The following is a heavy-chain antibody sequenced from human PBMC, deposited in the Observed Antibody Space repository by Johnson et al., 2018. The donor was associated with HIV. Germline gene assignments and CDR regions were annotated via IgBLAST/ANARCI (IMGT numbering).Heavy chain of an antibody. CDR1: GFTVSNNY. CDR3: ARDLAGHNAFDI. J-gene: IGHJ3*02. D-gene: IGHD6-19*01. V-gene: IGHV3-53*01. Sequence: LQLVESGGGLIQPGGSLRLSCPASGFTVSNNYMSWVRQAPGKGLEWVSFIYSGGTTYYADSVKGRFTISRDNSKNTLYLQMNSLRAEDTAAYYCARDLAGHNAFDIWGQGTMVTVSS. CDR2: IYSGGTT.